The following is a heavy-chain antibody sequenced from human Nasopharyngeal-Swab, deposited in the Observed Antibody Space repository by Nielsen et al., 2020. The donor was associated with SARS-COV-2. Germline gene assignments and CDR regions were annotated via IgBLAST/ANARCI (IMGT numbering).Heavy chain of an antibody. CDR1: GYTFTSYG. J-gene: IGHJ6*03. D-gene: IGHD4-23*01. Sequence: ASVKVSCKASGYTFTSYGISWVRQAPGQGLEWMGWISAYNGNTNYAQRPQGRVTMTTDTSTSTAYMELSSLRSEDTAVYYCATGPLYSVAPYYYYYYYMDVWGKGTTVTVSS. V-gene: IGHV1-18*01. CDR2: ISAYNGNT. CDR3: ATGPLYSVAPYYYYYYYMDV.